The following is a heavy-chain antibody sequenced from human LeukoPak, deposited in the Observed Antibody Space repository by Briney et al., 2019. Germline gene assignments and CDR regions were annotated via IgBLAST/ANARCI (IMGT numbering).Heavy chain of an antibody. J-gene: IGHJ4*02. CDR1: GFTFSTYA. D-gene: IGHD6-13*01. CDR2: IASDDGST. CDR3: ANGGIALTGLDY. Sequence: GGSLRLSCVASGFTFSTYAVSWARQAPGKGLEWVSSIASDDGSTYYADSVKGRFTISRDNSKNTLYLQMNSLRAEDTAVYYCANGGIALTGLDYWGQGTLVTVSS. V-gene: IGHV3-23*01.